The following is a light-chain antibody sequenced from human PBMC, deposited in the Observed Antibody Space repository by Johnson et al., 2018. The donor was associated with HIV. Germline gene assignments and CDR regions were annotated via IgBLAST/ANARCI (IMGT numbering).Light chain of an antibody. J-gene: IGLJ1*01. CDR2: DTI. Sequence: QSVLTQPPSVSAAPGQKVTISCSGSSSNIGSHYVSWYQQVPGTAPRLVIYDTIKRHSGIPDRFSGSKSGTSATLGITGLQTGDEVDYYCGTWDSSLGADVFGPGTKVTVL. V-gene: IGLV1-51*01. CDR3: GTWDSSLGADV. CDR1: SSNIGSHY.